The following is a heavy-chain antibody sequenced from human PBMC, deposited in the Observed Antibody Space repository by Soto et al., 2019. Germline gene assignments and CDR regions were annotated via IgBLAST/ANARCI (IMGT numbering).Heavy chain of an antibody. CDR3: AREDRYYCMDV. CDR2: IIPIVGTA. V-gene: IGHV1-69*06. Sequence: SVKFSWKASGGTFSSYAISWVRQAPGQGLECMGGIIPIVGTANYAQKFQGRVTITAXXXXSXXXMELSSLRSEDTAVYYCAREDRYYCMDVWG. D-gene: IGHD3-22*01. CDR1: GGTFSSYA. J-gene: IGHJ6*02.